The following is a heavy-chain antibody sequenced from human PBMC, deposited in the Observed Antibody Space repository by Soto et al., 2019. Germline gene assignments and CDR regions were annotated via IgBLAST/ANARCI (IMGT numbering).Heavy chain of an antibody. CDR2: IIPIFGTA. V-gene: IGHV1-69*06. D-gene: IGHD3-22*01. J-gene: IGHJ3*02. CDR3: ASVYYDSSGYHAFAI. Sequence: ASVKVSCKASGGTFSSYAISWMRQAPGQGLEWMGGIIPIFGTANYAQKFQGRVTITADKSTSTAYMELSSLRSEDTAVYYCASVYYDSSGYHAFAIWGKGTMVTVSS. CDR1: GGTFSSYA.